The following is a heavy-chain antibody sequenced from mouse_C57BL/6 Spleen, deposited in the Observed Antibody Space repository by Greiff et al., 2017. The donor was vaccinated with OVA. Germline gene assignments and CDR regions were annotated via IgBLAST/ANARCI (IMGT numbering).Heavy chain of an antibody. V-gene: IGHV1-15*01. CDR3: TLYYGNFPWFAY. Sequence: VQLQQSGAELVRPGASVTLSCKASGYTFTDYEMHWVKQTPVHGLEWIGAIDPETGGTAYNQKFKGKAILTADKSSSTAYMELRSLTSEDSAVYYCTLYYGNFPWFAYWGQGTLVTVSA. J-gene: IGHJ3*01. CDR1: GYTFTDYE. D-gene: IGHD2-1*01. CDR2: IDPETGGT.